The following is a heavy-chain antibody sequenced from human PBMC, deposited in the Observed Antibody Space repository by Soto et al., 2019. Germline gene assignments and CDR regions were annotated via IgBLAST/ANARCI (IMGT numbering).Heavy chain of an antibody. J-gene: IGHJ4*02. Sequence: QVQLVESGGGVVQPGRSLRLSCAASGFTFSSYAMHWVRQAPGKGLEWVAVISYDGSNKYYADSVKGRFTISRDNSKNTLYLQMNSLRAEDTAVYYCARGTGYYDSSATPVYWGQGTLVTVSS. CDR2: ISYDGSNK. CDR1: GFTFSSYA. CDR3: ARGTGYYDSSATPVY. D-gene: IGHD3-22*01. V-gene: IGHV3-30-3*01.